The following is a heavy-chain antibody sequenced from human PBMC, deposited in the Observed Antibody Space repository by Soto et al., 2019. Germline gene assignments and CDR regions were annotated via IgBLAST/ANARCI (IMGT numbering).Heavy chain of an antibody. V-gene: IGHV1-18*01. CDR2: ISAYNGNT. CDR1: GYTFTSYG. D-gene: IGHD6-13*01. Sequence: QVQLVQSGAEVKKPGASVKVSCKASGYTFTSYGISWVRQAPGQGLEWMGWISAYNGNTNYAQKLQGRVTMTTDTSTSPAYMELRSRRSDDTAVYCCASFNIAATDRCGMAVWGQGTTVTVSS. CDR3: ASFNIAATDRCGMAV. J-gene: IGHJ6*02.